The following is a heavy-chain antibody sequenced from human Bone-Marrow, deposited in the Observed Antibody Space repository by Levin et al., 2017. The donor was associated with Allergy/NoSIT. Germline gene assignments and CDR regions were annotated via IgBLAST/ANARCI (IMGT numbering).Heavy chain of an antibody. V-gene: IGHV1-8*01. Sequence: GESLKISCKTSGYTFTSYNVYWVRQAPGQGLEWMGYINPNSGNTGYAQKFQGRVSMTRNSSISTAYMELSGLKFDDTAIYYCARGDCYSGSCYGPDWLDPWGQGTQVTVSS. J-gene: IGHJ5*02. D-gene: IGHD2/OR15-2a*01. CDR2: INPNSGNT. CDR1: GYTFTSYN. CDR3: ARGDCYSGSCYGPDWLDP.